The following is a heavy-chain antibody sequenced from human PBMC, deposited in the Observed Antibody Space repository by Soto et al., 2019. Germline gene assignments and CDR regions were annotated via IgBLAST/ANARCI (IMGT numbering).Heavy chain of an antibody. CDR2: INYAGKT. D-gene: IGHD4-4*01. J-gene: IGHJ5*01. V-gene: IGHV4-39*01. CDR3: ARLIGNSWLDS. Sequence: SETLSLTCTVSGGSITNTDYFWAWARQPPGKGLEWIGSINYAGKTFYSPSVKSRITISPDTSNNQLSLQLNSVTPDDTAVYYCARLIGNSWLDSWGQGTLVTVSS. CDR1: GGSITNTDYF.